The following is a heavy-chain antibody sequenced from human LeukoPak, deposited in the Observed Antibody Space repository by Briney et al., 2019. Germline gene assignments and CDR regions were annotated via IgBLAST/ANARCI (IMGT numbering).Heavy chain of an antibody. Sequence: SETLSLTCTVSGGSISSYYWSWIRQPPGKGLEWIGSIYYGGSTYYNPSLKSRVTISVDTSKNQFSLKLSSVTAADTAVYYCATFQTDYYFDYWGQGTLVTVSS. CDR2: IYYGGST. CDR3: ATFQTDYYFDY. J-gene: IGHJ4*02. V-gene: IGHV4-59*05. CDR1: GGSISSYY.